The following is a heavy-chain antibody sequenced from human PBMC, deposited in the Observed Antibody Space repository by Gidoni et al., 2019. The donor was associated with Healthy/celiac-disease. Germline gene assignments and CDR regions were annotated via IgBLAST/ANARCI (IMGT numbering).Heavy chain of an antibody. CDR1: GFTFSDYY. D-gene: IGHD5-18*01. V-gene: IGHV3-11*01. J-gene: IGHJ3*02. CDR3: ARGGYSYRDAFDI. CDR2: ISSSGSTI. Sequence: QVQLVGSGGGWVRPGGSLGRSRQAPGFTFSDYYMSWIRRAPGKGLGVVSYISSSGSTIYYADSVKGRFTISRDNAKNSLYLQMNSLRAEDTAVYYCARGGYSYRDAFDIWGQGTMVTVSS.